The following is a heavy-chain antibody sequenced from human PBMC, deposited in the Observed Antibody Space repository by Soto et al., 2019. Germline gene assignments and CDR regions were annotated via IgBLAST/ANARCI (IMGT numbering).Heavy chain of an antibody. V-gene: IGHV3-30*18. CDR1: GFTFSSFA. J-gene: IGHJ4*02. CDR2: ISSDGRNK. CDR3: AKDGGPLVVVVAALSY. D-gene: IGHD2-15*01. Sequence: QVQLVESGGGVVQPEGSLRLSCAASGFTFSSFALHWVRQAPGKGLEWVAVISSDGRNKYYADSVKGRFTISRDASKNTLYLQMNSLRAEDTAVYYCAKDGGPLVVVVAALSYWGQGTLVTVSS.